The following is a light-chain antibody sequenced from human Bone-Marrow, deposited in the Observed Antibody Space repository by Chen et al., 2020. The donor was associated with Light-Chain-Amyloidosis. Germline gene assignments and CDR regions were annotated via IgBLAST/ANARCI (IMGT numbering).Light chain of an antibody. CDR1: SSDVGGYNY. V-gene: IGLV2-14*03. J-gene: IGLJ2*01. Sequence: QSDLTQPTSVSGYPGKSITISYTVTSSDVGGYNYVSWYQQHPGKAPKLMLYDVSNRPSGVSNRFSGSKSGNTASLTISGLQSEDEADYYCSSYTSSSTLGVFGGGTKLTVL. CDR2: DVS. CDR3: SSYTSSSTLGV.